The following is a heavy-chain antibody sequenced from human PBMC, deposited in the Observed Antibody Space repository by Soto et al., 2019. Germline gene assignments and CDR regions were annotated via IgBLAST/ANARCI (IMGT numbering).Heavy chain of an antibody. Sequence: PSETLSLTCTVSGASITGSSYWSWIRQPAGKGLEWIGRFSLSGTTSYNPSLRSRVTMSADVSKNQFSLRLTSVTAADTALYYCARGMTPPGAPAWYYFDSWGQGTLVTDSS. V-gene: IGHV4-4*07. CDR3: ARGMTPPGAPAWYYFDS. CDR2: FSLSGTT. CDR1: GASITGSSY. D-gene: IGHD2-8*02. J-gene: IGHJ4*02.